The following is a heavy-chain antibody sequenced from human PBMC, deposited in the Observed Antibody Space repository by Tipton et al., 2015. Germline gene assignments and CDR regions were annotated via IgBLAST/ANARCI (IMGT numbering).Heavy chain of an antibody. J-gene: IGHJ5*02. D-gene: IGHD2-2*02. CDR1: GGSINKYY. Sequence: TLSLTCSVSGGSINKYYLTWIRQPPGKGLEWIGYIYHSGSTNVNPSLKSRVTISIDTSKNQFSLRLTSVNTADTAIYYCAGGAYTYNWFDPWGQGTLVTVSS. V-gene: IGHV4-59*01. CDR2: IYHSGST. CDR3: AGGAYTYNWFDP.